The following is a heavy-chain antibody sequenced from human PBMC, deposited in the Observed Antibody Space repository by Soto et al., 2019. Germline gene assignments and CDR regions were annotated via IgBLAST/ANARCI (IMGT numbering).Heavy chain of an antibody. CDR3: ARGGREVPRIPYDT. V-gene: IGHV1-2*02. Sequence: QVQLVKSGAEVKKPGASVYVSCKASGYTFSDYYVHWVRQAPGQGLEWMGWINPNVGGTNYARKFQGTVTMTRDTSISTVYMKLTRLSPDDTAIYYCARGGREVPRIPYDTWGQGTRVTVSS. J-gene: IGHJ5*02. D-gene: IGHD3-16*01. CDR1: GYTFSDYY. CDR2: INPNVGGT.